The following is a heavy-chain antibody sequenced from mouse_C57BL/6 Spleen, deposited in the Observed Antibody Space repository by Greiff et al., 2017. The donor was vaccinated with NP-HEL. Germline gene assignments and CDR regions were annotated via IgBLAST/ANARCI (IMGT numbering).Heavy chain of an antibody. CDR2: ISSGSSTI. V-gene: IGHV5-17*01. Sequence: EVNVVESGGGLVKPGGSLKLSCAASGFTFSDYGMHWVRQAPEKGLEWVAYISSGSSTIYYADTVKGRFTISRDNAKNTLFLQMTSLRSEDTAMYYCATRRDYAMDYWGQGTSVTVSS. J-gene: IGHJ4*01. CDR3: ATRRDYAMDY. CDR1: GFTFSDYG. D-gene: IGHD2-12*01.